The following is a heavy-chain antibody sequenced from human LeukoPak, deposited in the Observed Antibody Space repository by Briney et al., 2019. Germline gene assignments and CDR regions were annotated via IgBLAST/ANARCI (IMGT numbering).Heavy chain of an antibody. J-gene: IGHJ1*01. CDR3: AQQVGYCSSGSCYFTY. CDR1: GFSFSTYA. D-gene: IGHD2-15*01. CDR2: ISNTGGST. V-gene: IGHV3-23*01. Sequence: GGSLRLSSAAYGFSFSTYAMSWVRQAPGKGLEWVSAISNTGGSTYYADSVKGRFTISRDKSKNTLSLQMNSLRAEDTAVYYCAQQVGYCSSGSCYFTYWGQGTLVTVSS.